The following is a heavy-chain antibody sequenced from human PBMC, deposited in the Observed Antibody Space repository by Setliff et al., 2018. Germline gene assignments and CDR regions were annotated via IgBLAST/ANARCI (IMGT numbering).Heavy chain of an antibody. Sequence: GGSLRLSCVLSGFSLSDTWMNWVRQAPGKGLEWMTFIWYDGSDEYYADSVKGRFTISRDNSRNTLYLQMNSLRAEDTAVYYCARAHPHDYGDYVDYWGQGTLVTVSS. CDR3: ARAHPHDYGDYVDY. CDR2: IWYDGSDE. J-gene: IGHJ4*02. CDR1: GFSLSDTW. V-gene: IGHV3-33*08. D-gene: IGHD4-17*01.